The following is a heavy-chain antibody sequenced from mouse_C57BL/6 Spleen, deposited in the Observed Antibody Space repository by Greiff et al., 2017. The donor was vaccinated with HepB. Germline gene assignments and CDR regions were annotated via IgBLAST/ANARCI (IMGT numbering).Heavy chain of an antibody. V-gene: IGHV8-12*01. CDR3: ARRGGGNPYYFDY. CDR2: IYWDDDK. J-gene: IGHJ2*01. D-gene: IGHD2-1*01. CDR1: GFSLSTSGMG. Sequence: QVTLKESGPGILQSSQTLSLTCSFSGFSLSTSGMGVSWIRQPSGKGLEWLAHIYWDDDKRYNPSLKSRLTISKDTSRNQVFLKITSVDTADTATYYCARRGGGNPYYFDYWGQGTTLTVSS.